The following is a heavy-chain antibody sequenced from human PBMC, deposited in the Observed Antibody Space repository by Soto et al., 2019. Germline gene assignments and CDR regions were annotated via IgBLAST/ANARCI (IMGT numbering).Heavy chain of an antibody. CDR1: GFICTSYD. Sequence: GGSLRLSCAASGFICTSYDMSWVRQAPGQGLEWVSTILVDGRTFYVDSVKGRFTISRDSSQNTVYLQMNSLTAGDTALYYCAKATATGGGAFDICGQGTMVTVSS. J-gene: IGHJ3*02. CDR2: ILVDGRT. D-gene: IGHD2-8*02. CDR3: AKATATGGGAFDI. V-gene: IGHV3-23*01.